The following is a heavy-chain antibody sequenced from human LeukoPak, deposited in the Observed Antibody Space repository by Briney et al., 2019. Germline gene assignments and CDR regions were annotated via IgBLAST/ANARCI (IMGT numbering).Heavy chain of an antibody. J-gene: IGHJ4*02. D-gene: IGHD6-13*01. CDR2: IKQDGSEK. Sequence: SGGSLRLSCAASGFTFSNYWMTWVRQAPGKGLEWVANIKQDGSEKYYVDSVRGRFNISRDNAKNSLYLQMNNLRAEDTSVYYCARDFEGKKGLAAAGTDYWGQGTLVTVSS. CDR3: ARDFEGKKGLAAAGTDY. V-gene: IGHV3-7*01. CDR1: GFTFSNYW.